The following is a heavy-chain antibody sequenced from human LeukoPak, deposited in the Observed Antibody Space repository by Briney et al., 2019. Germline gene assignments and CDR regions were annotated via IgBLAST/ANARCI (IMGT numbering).Heavy chain of an antibody. Sequence: SETLSLTCTVSVGSISSNYWSWIRQAAGKGLEWIGRIYTSGSTNNNPSLKSRVTMSVDTSKNQFSLKLTSVTAADTAVYYCARASYDSRPFDYWGQGTLVTVSS. CDR3: ARASYDSRPFDY. V-gene: IGHV4-4*07. CDR1: VGSISSNY. CDR2: IYTSGST. J-gene: IGHJ4*02. D-gene: IGHD3-22*01.